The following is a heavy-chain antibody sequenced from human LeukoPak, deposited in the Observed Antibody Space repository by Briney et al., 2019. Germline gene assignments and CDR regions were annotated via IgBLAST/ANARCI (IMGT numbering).Heavy chain of an antibody. J-gene: IGHJ4*02. CDR3: ARAITNYGYIFDY. Sequence: GGSLRLSCAASGFTFSSYWMSWVRQAPGKGLEWVANIKQDGSEKYYVDSVKGRFTISRDNARNSLYLQMNSLRAEDTAVYYCARAITNYGYIFDYWGQGTLVTVSS. V-gene: IGHV3-7*01. D-gene: IGHD5-18*01. CDR1: GFTFSSYW. CDR2: IKQDGSEK.